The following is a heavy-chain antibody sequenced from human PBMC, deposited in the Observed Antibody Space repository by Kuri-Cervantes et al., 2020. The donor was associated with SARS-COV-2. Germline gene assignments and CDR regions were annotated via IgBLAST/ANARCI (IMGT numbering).Heavy chain of an antibody. J-gene: IGHJ6*02. Sequence: SETLSLTCAVSGGSISSGGYSWSWIRQPPGKGLEWIGYIYHSGSTYYNPSLKSRVTISVDRSKNQFSLKLSSVTAADTAVYYCARELVVPAATGYYYYGVDVWGQGTTVTVSS. D-gene: IGHD2-2*01. CDR1: GGSISSGGYS. V-gene: IGHV4-30-2*01. CDR3: ARELVVPAATGYYYYGVDV. CDR2: IYHSGST.